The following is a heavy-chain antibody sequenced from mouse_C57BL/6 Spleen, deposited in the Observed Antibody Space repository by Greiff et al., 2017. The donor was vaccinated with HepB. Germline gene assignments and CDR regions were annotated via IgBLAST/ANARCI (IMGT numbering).Heavy chain of an antibody. D-gene: IGHD4-1*01. Sequence: EVQGVESGGGLVKPGGSLKLSCAASGFTSSDYGMHWVRQAPEKGLEWVAYISSGSSTIYYADTVKGRFTISRDNAKNTLFLQMTSLRSEDTAMYYCARAPCWDGNFDYWGQGTTLTVSS. J-gene: IGHJ2*01. CDR3: ARAPCWDGNFDY. CDR1: GFTSSDYG. V-gene: IGHV5-17*01. CDR2: ISSGSSTI.